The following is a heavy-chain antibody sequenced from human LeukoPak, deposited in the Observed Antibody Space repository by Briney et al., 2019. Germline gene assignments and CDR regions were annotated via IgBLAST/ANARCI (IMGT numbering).Heavy chain of an antibody. Sequence: PGGSLRLSCVASGISFRNYAMTWVRQAPGKGLEWVSSITGSGTTTRYADSVQGRFTISRDNSVGTLYLQLNSLSAEDTAVYYCGIDPNGDYIGAFDFWGQGTKVTASS. CDR2: ITGSGTTT. J-gene: IGHJ3*01. CDR3: GIDPNGDYIGAFDF. CDR1: GISFRNYA. D-gene: IGHD4-17*01. V-gene: IGHV3-23*01.